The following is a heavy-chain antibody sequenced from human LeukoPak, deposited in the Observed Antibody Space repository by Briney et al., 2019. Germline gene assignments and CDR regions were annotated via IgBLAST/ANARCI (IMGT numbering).Heavy chain of an antibody. V-gene: IGHV3-74*01. J-gene: IGHJ4*02. CDR1: RFTFSRYW. CDR3: TRAEIAVAGPFDY. Sequence: GGSLRLSCAASRFTFSRYWMHWVRQAPGKGLVWVSRINHDGSAATYADSVEGRFTISRDNAKNTLYLQMNSLRAEDTAIYYCTRAEIAVAGPFDYWGQGTLVTVSS. CDR2: INHDGSAA. D-gene: IGHD6-19*01.